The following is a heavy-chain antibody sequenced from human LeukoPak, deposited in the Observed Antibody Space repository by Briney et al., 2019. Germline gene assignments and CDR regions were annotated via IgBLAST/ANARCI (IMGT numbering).Heavy chain of an antibody. CDR2: IYHSGST. J-gene: IGHJ3*02. V-gene: IGHV4-38-2*02. CDR3: ARPSAGAAGVYDAFDI. D-gene: IGHD6-13*01. CDR1: GYSISSGYY. Sequence: SETLSLTCTVSGYSISSGYYWGWIRQPPGKGLEWIGSIYHSGSTYYNPSLKSRVTISVDTSKNQFSLKLSSVTAADTAVYYCARPSAGAAGVYDAFDIWGQGTMVTVSS.